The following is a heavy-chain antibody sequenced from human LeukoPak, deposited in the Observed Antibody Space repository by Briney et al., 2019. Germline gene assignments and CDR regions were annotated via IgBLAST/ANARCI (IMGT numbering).Heavy chain of an antibody. Sequence: GGSLRLSCAASEFTFTTYCMNWVRQAPGKGLEWVSSIGGSGGSTYYADSVKGRLTNSRDNPKNTLYLQMNSLRAEDTAIYYCVSTVTTSYGMDVWGQGTTVTVSS. D-gene: IGHD4-11*01. CDR1: EFTFTTYC. CDR3: VSTVTTSYGMDV. J-gene: IGHJ6*02. CDR2: IGGSGGST. V-gene: IGHV3-23*01.